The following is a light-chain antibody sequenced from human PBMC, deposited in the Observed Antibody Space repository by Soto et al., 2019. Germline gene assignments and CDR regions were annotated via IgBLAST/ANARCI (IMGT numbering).Light chain of an antibody. Sequence: EIVLTQSPGTLSLSPGDRATLSCRASQTVSSTYLAWYQHKPGQAPRLLIYGASSRATDIPDRFSGSGSGTDFTLTIARLEPEDFAVYYCQQFDNSPWTFGQGTKVEIK. CDR1: QTVSSTY. V-gene: IGKV3-20*01. CDR2: GAS. CDR3: QQFDNSPWT. J-gene: IGKJ1*01.